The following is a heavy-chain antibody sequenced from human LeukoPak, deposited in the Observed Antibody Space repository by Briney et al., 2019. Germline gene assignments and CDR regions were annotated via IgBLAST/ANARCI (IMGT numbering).Heavy chain of an antibody. V-gene: IGHV3-7*01. CDR3: ARDGRTRFDY. CDR1: GFTFSNYW. Sequence: GGSLRLSCAASGFTFSNYWMNWVRQAPGKGLEWVANIKQDGSEKYYVDSVKGRFTISRDDAKNSLYLQMNSLRAEDTAVYYCARDGRTRFDYWGQGTLVTVSS. CDR2: IKQDGSEK. J-gene: IGHJ4*02. D-gene: IGHD1-7*01.